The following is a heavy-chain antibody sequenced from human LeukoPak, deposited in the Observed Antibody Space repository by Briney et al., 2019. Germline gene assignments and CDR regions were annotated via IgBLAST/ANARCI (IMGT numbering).Heavy chain of an antibody. D-gene: IGHD3-3*02. J-gene: IGHJ5*02. CDR3: ARVARGVLENWFDP. CDR1: GFTVSSNY. Sequence: PGGSLRLSCAASGFTVSSNYMSWVRQAPGKGLEWVSVIYSGGSTYYADSVKGRFTISRDNSKNTLYLQMNSLRAEDTAVYYCARVARGVLENWFDPWGQGTLVTVSS. V-gene: IGHV3-66*01. CDR2: IYSGGST.